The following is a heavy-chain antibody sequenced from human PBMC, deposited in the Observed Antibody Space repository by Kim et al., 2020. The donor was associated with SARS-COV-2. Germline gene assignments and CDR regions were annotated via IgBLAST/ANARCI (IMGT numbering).Heavy chain of an antibody. J-gene: IGHJ4*02. Sequence: ASVKVSCKASGYVFTTYAIHWVRQAPGQRLEWMGWIDADNGNTKCSQKFQGRVSITRDTSAKTAYMEVSSLRSEDTAVYYCARGGISSWPTDYWGQGTLV. CDR1: GYVFTTYA. D-gene: IGHD6-13*01. V-gene: IGHV1-3*01. CDR3: ARGGISSWPTDY. CDR2: IDADNGNT.